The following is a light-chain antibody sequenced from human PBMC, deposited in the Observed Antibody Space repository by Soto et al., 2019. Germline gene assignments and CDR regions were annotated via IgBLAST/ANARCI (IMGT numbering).Light chain of an antibody. V-gene: IGKV3-20*01. J-gene: IGKJ3*01. CDR1: QSVRNSY. Sequence: EIVLTQSPGTLSLPPGERATLACRASQSVRNSYLAWYQQKPGQAPRLLIYGASTRATGIPDRFSGSGSGTDFTLTISRLEPEDFAVYYCQQYGSSPRFTFGPGTKVDIK. CDR3: QQYGSSPRFT. CDR2: GAS.